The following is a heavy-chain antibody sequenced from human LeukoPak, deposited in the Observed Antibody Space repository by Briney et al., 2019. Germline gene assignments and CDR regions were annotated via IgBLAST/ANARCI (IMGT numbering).Heavy chain of an antibody. CDR2: IIPIFGTA. CDR1: GGTFSSYA. J-gene: IGHJ6*03. D-gene: IGHD3-10*01. V-gene: IGHV1-69*01. Sequence: GASVKVSCKASGGTFSSYAISWVRQAPGQGLEWMGGIIPIFGTANYAQKFQGRVTITADESTSTAYMELSSLRSEDTAVYYCASFYGSGNPHYYYYYMDVWGKGTTVTVSS. CDR3: ASFYGSGNPHYYYYYMDV.